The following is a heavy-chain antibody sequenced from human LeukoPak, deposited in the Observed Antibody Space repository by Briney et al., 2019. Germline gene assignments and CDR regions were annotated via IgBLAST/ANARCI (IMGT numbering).Heavy chain of an antibody. CDR2: ISGSGAST. CDR1: GFTFSSCA. Sequence: PGGSLRLSCAAPGFTFSSCAMSSVREAPGKGVEWGSAISGSGASTYYADSVKGRFTISRDNSKNTLYLQMNSLRAEDTAVYYCAKNVDYSSRGADYWGQGTLVTVSS. J-gene: IGHJ4*02. CDR3: AKNVDYSSRGADY. D-gene: IGHD6-19*01. V-gene: IGHV3-23*01.